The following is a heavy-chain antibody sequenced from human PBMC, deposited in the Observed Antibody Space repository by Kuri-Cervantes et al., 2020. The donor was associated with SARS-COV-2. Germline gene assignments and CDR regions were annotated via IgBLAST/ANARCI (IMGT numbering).Heavy chain of an antibody. CDR1: GGSISSSSYY. J-gene: IGHJ4*02. CDR3: ASPLGSSGYYYAY. D-gene: IGHD3-22*01. Sequence: SETLSLTCTVSGGSISSSSYYWGWIRQPPGKGLEWIGSIYYSGSTYYNPSLKSRVTISVDTSKNQFSLKLSSVTAADTAVYYCASPLGSSGYYYAYWGQGTQVTVSS. V-gene: IGHV4-39*01. CDR2: IYYSGST.